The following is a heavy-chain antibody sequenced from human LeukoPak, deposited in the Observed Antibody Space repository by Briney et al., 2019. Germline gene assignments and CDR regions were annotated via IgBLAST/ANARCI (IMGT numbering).Heavy chain of an antibody. CDR1: GFTFSSYS. J-gene: IGHJ4*02. V-gene: IGHV3-21*01. CDR2: ISSSSSYI. Sequence: PGGSLRLSCAASGFTFSSYSMNWVRQAPGKGLEWVSSISSSSSYIYYADSVKGRFTISRDNAKNSLYLQMNSLRAEDTAVYYCAREMTTVAIAFDYWGQGTLVTVSS. CDR3: AREMTTVAIAFDY. D-gene: IGHD4-23*01.